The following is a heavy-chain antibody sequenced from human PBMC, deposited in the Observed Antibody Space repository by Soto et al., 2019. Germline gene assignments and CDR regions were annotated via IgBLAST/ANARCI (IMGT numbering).Heavy chain of an antibody. D-gene: IGHD1-26*01. CDR3: ARRYSGTDGCFDP. CDR1: GFTISGHW. Sequence: EVQLVESGGGLVQPGGSLRLSCAASGFTISGHWMHWVRQVPGKGLVWVSRINSEGSSTSYADSVKGRFIISRDNAKNTIFVEMNSLGAEDTAAYYCARRYSGTDGCFDPCGEGTLVTVAS. J-gene: IGHJ5*02. CDR2: INSEGSST. V-gene: IGHV3-74*01.